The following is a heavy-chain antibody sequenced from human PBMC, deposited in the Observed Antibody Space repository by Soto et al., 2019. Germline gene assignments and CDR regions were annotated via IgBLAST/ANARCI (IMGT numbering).Heavy chain of an antibody. Sequence: QVQLVQSGAEVKKPGSSVKVSCKASGGTFSSYTISWVRQAPGQGLEWMGRIIPILGIANYAQKFQGRVTITADKSTSTAYMELSSLRSEDTAVYYCASGTTVTSLYYYYGMDVWGHGTTVTVSS. D-gene: IGHD4-17*01. V-gene: IGHV1-69*02. CDR2: IIPILGIA. J-gene: IGHJ6*02. CDR3: ASGTTVTSLYYYYGMDV. CDR1: GGTFSSYT.